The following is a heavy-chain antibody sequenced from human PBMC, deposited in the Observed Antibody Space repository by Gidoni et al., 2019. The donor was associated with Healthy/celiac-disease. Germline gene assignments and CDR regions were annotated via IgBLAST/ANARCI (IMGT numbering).Heavy chain of an antibody. CDR1: GGSFSGYY. CDR2: INHSGST. V-gene: IGHV4-34*01. J-gene: IGHJ3*02. Sequence: QVQLQQWGAGLLKPSETLSLTCAVYGGSFSGYYWSWIRQPPGKGLECIGEINHSGSTNYNQSLKSRVTISVDTSKNQFSLKLSSVTAADTAVYYCAREKATTDAFDIWGQGTMVTVSS. CDR3: AREKATTDAFDI. D-gene: IGHD5-12*01.